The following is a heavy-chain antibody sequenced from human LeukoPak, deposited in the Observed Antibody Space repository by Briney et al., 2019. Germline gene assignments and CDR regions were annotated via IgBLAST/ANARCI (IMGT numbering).Heavy chain of an antibody. CDR2: ISAYNGNT. CDR1: GYTFTSYG. V-gene: IGHV1-18*01. J-gene: IGHJ4*02. Sequence: ASVKVSCKASGYTFTSYGISWVRQAPGQGLEWMGWISAYNGNTNYAQKLQGRVTMTTDTSTSTAYMELRSLRADDTAVYYCARLLAYCGGDCYSGVYFDYWGQGTLVTVSS. CDR3: ARLLAYCGGDCYSGVYFDY. D-gene: IGHD2-21*02.